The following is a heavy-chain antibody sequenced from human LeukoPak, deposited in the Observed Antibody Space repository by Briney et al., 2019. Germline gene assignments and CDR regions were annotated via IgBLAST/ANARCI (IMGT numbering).Heavy chain of an antibody. Sequence: SETLSLTXAVYGGSFSGYYWSWIRQPPGKGLEWIGEINHSGSTNYNPSLKRRVTISVDTSKNQFSLKLSSVTAADTAVYYCARVYYYGSGRPFDYWGQGTLVTVSS. D-gene: IGHD3-10*01. V-gene: IGHV4-34*01. CDR2: INHSGST. CDR1: GGSFSGYY. J-gene: IGHJ4*02. CDR3: ARVYYYGSGRPFDY.